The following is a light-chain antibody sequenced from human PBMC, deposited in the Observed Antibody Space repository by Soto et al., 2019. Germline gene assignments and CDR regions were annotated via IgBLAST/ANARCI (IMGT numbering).Light chain of an antibody. J-gene: IGLJ1*01. CDR3: CSYAGSSTVGV. CDR1: SSDVGSYNL. CDR2: EVS. Sequence: QSALTQPASVSGSPGQSITISCTGTSSDVGSYNLVSWYQQHPGKAPKLMIYEVSKRPSGVSNRFSGSKSGNTASLTISGLQADDEADYYCCSYAGSSTVGVFGGGTKVTVL. V-gene: IGLV2-23*02.